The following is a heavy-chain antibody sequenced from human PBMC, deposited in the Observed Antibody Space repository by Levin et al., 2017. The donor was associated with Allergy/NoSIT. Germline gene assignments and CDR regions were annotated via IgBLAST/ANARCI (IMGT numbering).Heavy chain of an antibody. CDR2: ISSSSSYI. CDR1: GFTFSSYS. J-gene: IGHJ5*02. V-gene: IGHV3-21*01. D-gene: IGHD6-19*01. CDR3: ARDYSSGWYDGGFAWFDP. Sequence: GESLKISCAASGFTFSSYSMNWVRQAPGKGLEWVSSISSSSSYIYYADSVKGRFTISRDNAKNSLYLQMNSLRAEDTAVYYCARDYSSGWYDGGFAWFDPWGQGTLVTVSS.